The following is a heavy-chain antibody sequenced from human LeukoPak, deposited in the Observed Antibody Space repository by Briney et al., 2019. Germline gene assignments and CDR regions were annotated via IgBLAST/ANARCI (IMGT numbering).Heavy chain of an antibody. CDR1: GFTFSSYW. Sequence: GGSLRLSCAASGFTFSSYWMSWVRQAPGKGLEWVANIKQDGSEKYYVDSVKGRFTISRDNAKNSLYLQMNSLRAEDTAVYYCASGGSSWQPGFDPWGQGTLVTVSS. CDR2: IKQDGSEK. V-gene: IGHV3-7*01. D-gene: IGHD6-13*01. J-gene: IGHJ5*02. CDR3: ASGGSSWQPGFDP.